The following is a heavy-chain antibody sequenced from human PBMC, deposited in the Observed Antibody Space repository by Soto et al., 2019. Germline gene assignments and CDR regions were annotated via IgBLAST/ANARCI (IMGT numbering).Heavy chain of an antibody. J-gene: IGHJ4*02. V-gene: IGHV3-23*01. Sequence: GGSLRLSCAPSGFTFSSYAMSWVRQAPGKGLEWVSAISASAATTYYADSVKGRFTISRDNSKNTLYVQMNSLRAEDTAIYYCAKLGAYSTSAIDSWGQGALVTVSS. D-gene: IGHD6-6*01. CDR3: AKLGAYSTSAIDS. CDR2: ISASAATT. CDR1: GFTFSSYA.